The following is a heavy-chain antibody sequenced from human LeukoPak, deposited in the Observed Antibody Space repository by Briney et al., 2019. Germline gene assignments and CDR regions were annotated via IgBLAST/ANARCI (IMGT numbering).Heavy chain of an antibody. V-gene: IGHV4-39*01. CDR3: ARHSWGGARKFDY. CDR1: GDSISSSTYY. Sequence: SETLSLTCTVSGDSISSSTYYWDWIRQPPGKGREWSGSIYYSGSTYYNPSLKRRVTISVDTSKHQFSLKVSCVTASHTCVYYCARHSWGGARKFDYWGQGNPVTVSS. CDR2: IYYSGST. D-gene: IGHD1-26*01. J-gene: IGHJ4*02.